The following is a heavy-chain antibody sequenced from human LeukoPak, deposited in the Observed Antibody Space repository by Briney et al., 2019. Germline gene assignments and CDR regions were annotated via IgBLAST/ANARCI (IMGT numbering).Heavy chain of an antibody. J-gene: IGHJ4*02. CDR1: GYTFTGYY. Sequence: ASVKVSCKASGYTFTGYYMHWVRQAPGQGLEWMGWINPNSGGTNYAQKFQGRVIMTRDTSISTAYMEPSRLRSDDTAVYYCAREGDPLGGYYDSSGYFRFWGQGTLVTVSS. CDR2: INPNSGGT. D-gene: IGHD3-22*01. V-gene: IGHV1-2*02. CDR3: AREGDPLGGYYDSSGYFRF.